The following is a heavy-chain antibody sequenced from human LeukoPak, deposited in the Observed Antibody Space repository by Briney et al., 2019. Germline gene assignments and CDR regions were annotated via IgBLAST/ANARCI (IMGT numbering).Heavy chain of an antibody. D-gene: IGHD2-2*01. V-gene: IGHV4-34*01. CDR1: GGSFSDYY. J-gene: IGHJ5*02. Sequence: SETLSLTCVVYGGSFSDYYWSWIRQPPGKGLEWIGEINHSGSTNYNPSLKSRVTISVDTSKNQFSLKLSSVTAADTAVYYCARDRRYCSSTSCYSNWFDPWGQGTLVTVSS. CDR2: INHSGST. CDR3: ARDRRYCSSTSCYSNWFDP.